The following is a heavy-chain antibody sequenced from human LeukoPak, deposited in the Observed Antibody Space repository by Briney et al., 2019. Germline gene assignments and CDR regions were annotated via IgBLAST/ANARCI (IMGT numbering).Heavy chain of an antibody. J-gene: IGHJ4*02. CDR2: IYSGGST. CDR1: GFSVSSNY. D-gene: IGHD6-19*01. V-gene: IGHV3-53*05. Sequence: GGSLRLSCAASGFSVSSNYMSWVRQAPGKGLEWVSVIYSGGSTFHADSVKGRFTISRDNYNNTLLLQMNSLRAEDTAVYYCARTDISGWSRPLDCWGQGTLVTVSS. CDR3: ARTDISGWSRPLDC.